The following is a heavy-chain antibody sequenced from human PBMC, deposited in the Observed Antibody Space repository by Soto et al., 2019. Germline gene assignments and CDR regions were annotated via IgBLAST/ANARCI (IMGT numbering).Heavy chain of an antibody. CDR1: GFTFSSYA. J-gene: IGHJ4*02. Sequence: GGSLRLSCAASGFTFSSYAMSWVRQAPGKGLEWVSAISGSGGSTYYAESGKGRFTISRDNSKNTLYLQMNSLRAEDTAVYYCAKCPESYYCIRGDYWGQGTLVTVSS. D-gene: IGHD3-10*01. CDR2: ISGSGGST. V-gene: IGHV3-23*01. CDR3: AKCPESYYCIRGDY.